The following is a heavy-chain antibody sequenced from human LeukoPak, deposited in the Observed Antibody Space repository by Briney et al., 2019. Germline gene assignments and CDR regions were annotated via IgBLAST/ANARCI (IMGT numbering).Heavy chain of an antibody. CDR1: GFTFSSYE. D-gene: IGHD2-8*01. V-gene: IGHV3-23*01. CDR2: ISGSGGGT. CDR3: ARAFYCSNGVCSSLGDH. J-gene: IGHJ4*02. Sequence: GGSLRLSCAASGFTFSSYEMNWVRQAPGKGLEWVSGISGSGGGTYYADSAKGRFTISRDNSKNTLYLQMNSLRAEDTATYYCARAFYCSNGVCSSLGDHWGQGTLVTVSS.